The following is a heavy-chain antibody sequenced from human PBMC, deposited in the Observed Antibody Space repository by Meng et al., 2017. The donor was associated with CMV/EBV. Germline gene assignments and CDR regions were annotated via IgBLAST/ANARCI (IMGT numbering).Heavy chain of an antibody. Sequence: GESLKISCAASGFTFSSYWMSWVRQAPGKGLEWVANIKQDGSEKYYVDSVKGRFTISRDNAKNSLYLQMNSLRAEDTAVYYCARGKILLWFGELLDYWGQGTLVTVS. J-gene: IGHJ4*02. CDR2: IKQDGSEK. V-gene: IGHV3-7*01. CDR3: ARGKILLWFGELLDY. D-gene: IGHD3-10*01. CDR1: GFTFSSYW.